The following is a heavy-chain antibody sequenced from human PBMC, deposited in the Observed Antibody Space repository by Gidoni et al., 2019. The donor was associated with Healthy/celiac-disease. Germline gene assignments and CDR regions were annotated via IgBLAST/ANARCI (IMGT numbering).Heavy chain of an antibody. CDR1: GGSISSGGYY. D-gene: IGHD2-15*01. Sequence: QVQLQESGPGLVKPSQTLSLTCTVSGGSISSGGYYWSWCRQHPGKGLEWIGYIYYSGSTYYNPSLKSRVTISVDTSKNQFSLKLSSVTAADTAVYYCAREFGGYCSGGSCYALDYWGQGTLVTVSS. J-gene: IGHJ4*02. CDR3: AREFGGYCSGGSCYALDY. V-gene: IGHV4-31*03. CDR2: IYYSGST.